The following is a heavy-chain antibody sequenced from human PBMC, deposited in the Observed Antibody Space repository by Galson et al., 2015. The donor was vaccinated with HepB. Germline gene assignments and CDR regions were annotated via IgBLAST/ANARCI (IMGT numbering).Heavy chain of an antibody. J-gene: IGHJ4*02. D-gene: IGHD5-12*01. V-gene: IGHV1-69*13. Sequence: SVKVSCKASGGTFSSYAISWVRQAPGQGLEWMGGIIPIFGTANYAQKFQGRVTITADESTSTAYMELSNLRSEDTAVYYCARAPGYSGYDSDYWGQGTLVTVSS. CDR3: ARAPGYSGYDSDY. CDR2: IIPIFGTA. CDR1: GGTFSSYA.